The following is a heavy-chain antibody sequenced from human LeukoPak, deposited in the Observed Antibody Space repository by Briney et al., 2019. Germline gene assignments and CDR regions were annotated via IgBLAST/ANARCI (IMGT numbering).Heavy chain of an antibody. V-gene: IGHV4-30-4*08. D-gene: IGHD3-10*01. CDR2: IYYSGST. CDR1: GGSISSGDYY. CDR3: ARGFGAGNYYYGWFDP. Sequence: SQTLSLTCTVSGGSISSGDYYWSWIRQPPGKGLEWIGYIYYSGSTYYNPSLKSRVTISVDTSKNQFSLKLSSVTAADTAVYYCARGFGAGNYYYGWFDPWGQGTLVSVSS. J-gene: IGHJ5*02.